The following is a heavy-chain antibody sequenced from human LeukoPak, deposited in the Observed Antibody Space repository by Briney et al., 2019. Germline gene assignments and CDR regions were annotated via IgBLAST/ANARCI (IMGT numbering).Heavy chain of an antibody. CDR3: ARGLAYGSGRRAHAFDI. CDR1: GFTFSSYS. J-gene: IGHJ3*02. V-gene: IGHV3-21*01. D-gene: IGHD3-10*01. CDR2: ISSSSRYI. Sequence: GGSLRLSCAATGFTFSSYSMNWVRQAPGKGLEWVSSISSSSRYIYYADSVKGRFTISRDNAKNSLYLQMNSLRAEDTAVYYCARGLAYGSGRRAHAFDIWGQGTMVTVSS.